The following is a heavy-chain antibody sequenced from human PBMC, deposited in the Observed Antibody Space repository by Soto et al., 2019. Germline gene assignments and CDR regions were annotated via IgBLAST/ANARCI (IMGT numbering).Heavy chain of an antibody. CDR1: GGSISSTNW. J-gene: IGHJ4*02. D-gene: IGHD3-10*01. CDR2: IYHTGST. Sequence: QVQLQESGPGLLKPSGALSLTCAVSGGSISSTNWWTWVRQSPGKGLEWIGEIYHTGSTNYNPSLKRRVTISVDKSKNQFSLKLDSVTAAATAVYSCAAHRGHTYRPLDYWGQGTLVTVSS. V-gene: IGHV4-4*02. CDR3: AAHRGHTYRPLDY.